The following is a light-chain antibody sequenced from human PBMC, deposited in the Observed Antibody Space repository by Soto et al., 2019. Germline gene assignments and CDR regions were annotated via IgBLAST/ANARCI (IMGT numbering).Light chain of an antibody. CDR3: QSYDSSLSGYV. CDR2: GNG. Sequence: QSVLTQPPSVSGAPGQMVTISCTGSSSNIGAGYGVHWYQQLPGTAPKLLIYGNGNRPSGVPDRFSGSKSGTSASLAITGLQAEDEADYYCQSYDSSLSGYVFGTGTKVTVL. V-gene: IGLV1-40*01. J-gene: IGLJ1*01. CDR1: SSNIGAGYG.